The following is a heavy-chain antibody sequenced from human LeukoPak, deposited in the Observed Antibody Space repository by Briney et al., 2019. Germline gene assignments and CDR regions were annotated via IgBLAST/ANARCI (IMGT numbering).Heavy chain of an antibody. CDR2: INPNSGGT. D-gene: IGHD6-6*01. V-gene: IGHV1-2*02. J-gene: IGHJ3*02. Sequence: ASVKVSCKASGYTFTGYYMHWVRQAPGQGLEWMGWINPNSGGTNYAQKFQGRVTMTRDTSISTAYMELSRLRSDDTAVYYCARVSSSFHLSDFDIWGQGTMVTVSS. CDR1: GYTFTGYY. CDR3: ARVSSSFHLSDFDI.